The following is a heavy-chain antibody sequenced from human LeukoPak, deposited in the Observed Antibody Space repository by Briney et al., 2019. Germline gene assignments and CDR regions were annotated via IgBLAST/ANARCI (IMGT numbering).Heavy chain of an antibody. CDR2: MDPNSDNT. V-gene: IGHV1-8*01. CDR3: MSTSNWGSVIFDY. CDR1: GYTFTSYD. J-gene: IGHJ4*02. Sequence: ASVKVSCKASGYTFTSYDIHWVRQATGQGLEWMGWMDPNSDNTIYAQKSQGRVTMTRNTSISTAYMELRSLRSEDTAVYYCMSTSNWGSVIFDYWGQGTLVTVSS. D-gene: IGHD7-27*01.